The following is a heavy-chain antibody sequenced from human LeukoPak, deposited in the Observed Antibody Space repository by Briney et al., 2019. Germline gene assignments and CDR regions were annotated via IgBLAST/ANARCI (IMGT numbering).Heavy chain of an antibody. CDR2: IYPGDSDT. V-gene: IGHV5-51*01. CDR3: AKNVDTAMAPGFDI. Sequence: GESLKISCKGSGYSFSSYWIGWVRRMPGKGLGWMGIIYPGDSDTRYSPSFQGQVTISADKSISTAYLQWSSLKASDTAMYYCAKNVDTAMAPGFDIWGQGTMVTVSS. CDR1: GYSFSSYW. J-gene: IGHJ3*02. D-gene: IGHD5-18*01.